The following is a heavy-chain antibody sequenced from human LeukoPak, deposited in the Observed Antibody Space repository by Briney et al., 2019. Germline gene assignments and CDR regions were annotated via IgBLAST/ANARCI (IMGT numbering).Heavy chain of an antibody. J-gene: IGHJ4*02. CDR1: GFTFSSYS. V-gene: IGHV3-48*01. D-gene: IGHD3-3*01. Sequence: GGSLRLSSAASGFTFSSYSMNWVRQAPGKGLEWVSYISSSSSTIYYADSVKGRFTISRDNAKNSLYLQMNSLRAEDTAVYYCARGAIRFLEWLLTPTFDYWGQGTLVTVSS. CDR2: ISSSSSTI. CDR3: ARGAIRFLEWLLTPTFDY.